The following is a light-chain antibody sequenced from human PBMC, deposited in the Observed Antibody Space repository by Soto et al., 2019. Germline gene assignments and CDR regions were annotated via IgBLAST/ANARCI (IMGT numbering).Light chain of an antibody. J-gene: IGKJ5*01. CDR2: DAS. CDR3: QQSYMDPIT. V-gene: IGKV1-39*01. Sequence: DIQMTQSPSSLSAFVGDRVTITCRASQGIRIDLGWFQQKPGKAPNLLIYDASRLQSGVPSRFSGSGGGTDFTLSISSVQPEDFATYFCQQSYMDPITFGQGTRLEIK. CDR1: QGIRID.